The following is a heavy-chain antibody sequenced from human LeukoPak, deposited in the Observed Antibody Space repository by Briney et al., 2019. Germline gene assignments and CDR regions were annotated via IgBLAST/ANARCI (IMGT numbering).Heavy chain of an antibody. CDR2: ITHSGST. CDR1: GGSFSGYY. J-gene: IGHJ4*02. V-gene: IGHV4-34*01. Sequence: SETLSLTCAVYGGSFSGYYWSWIRQPPGKGLEWIGEITHSGSTNYNPSLKSRVTISVDTSKNQFSLKLSSVTAADTAVYYCAREGSSWTLFDYWGQGTLVTVSS. CDR3: AREGSSWTLFDY. D-gene: IGHD6-13*01.